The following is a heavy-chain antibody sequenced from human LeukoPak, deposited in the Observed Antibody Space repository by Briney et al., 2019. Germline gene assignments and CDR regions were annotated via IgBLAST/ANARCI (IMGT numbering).Heavy chain of an antibody. V-gene: IGHV3-30*01. CDR3: ARVQSSSGLDY. Sequence: PGRSLRLSCAASGFTFSSYAIHWVRQAPGKGLEWVAVISYDGSNKYYADSVKSRFTISRDNSKNTLYLQMNSLRAEDTAVYYCARVQSSSGLDYWGQETLVTVSS. J-gene: IGHJ4*02. CDR2: ISYDGSNK. CDR1: GFTFSSYA. D-gene: IGHD6-6*01.